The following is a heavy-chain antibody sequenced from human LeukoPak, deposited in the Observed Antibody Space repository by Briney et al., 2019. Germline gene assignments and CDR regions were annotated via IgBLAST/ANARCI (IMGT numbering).Heavy chain of an antibody. J-gene: IGHJ4*02. CDR1: GFIVSSNY. CDR3: ARDTYYYGSGKDY. V-gene: IGHV3-53*01. D-gene: IGHD3-10*01. Sequence: GGSLRLSCAASGFIVSSNYMSWVRQAPGKGLEWVSVIYSGGSTYYADSVKGRFTISRDNSKNTLYLQMNSLRAEDTAVYYCARDTYYYGSGKDYWGQGTLVTVSS. CDR2: IYSGGST.